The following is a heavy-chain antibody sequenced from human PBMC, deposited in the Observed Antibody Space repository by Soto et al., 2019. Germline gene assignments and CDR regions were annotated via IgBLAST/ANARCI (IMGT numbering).Heavy chain of an antibody. Sequence: ASVKVSCKASGYTFTGYYMHWVRQAPGQGLEWMGWINPNSGGTNYAQKFQGRVTMTRDTSISTAYMELSRLRSDDTAVYYCASLMVRGIYYYYGMDVWGQGTTVTVSS. J-gene: IGHJ6*02. CDR3: ASLMVRGIYYYYGMDV. CDR2: INPNSGGT. D-gene: IGHD3-10*01. V-gene: IGHV1-2*02. CDR1: GYTFTGYY.